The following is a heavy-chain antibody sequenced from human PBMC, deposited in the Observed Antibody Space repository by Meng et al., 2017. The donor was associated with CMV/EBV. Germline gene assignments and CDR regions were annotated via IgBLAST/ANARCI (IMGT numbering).Heavy chain of an antibody. V-gene: IGHV1-69*05. Sequence: SVMVSCKASGGTFSSYAISWVRQAPGQGLEWMGGISPNFGTANYAQKFQGRVTITTDESTSTAYMELSSLRSEDTAVYYCARAYLTRPYGMDVWGQGTTVTVSS. CDR2: ISPNFGTA. D-gene: IGHD4/OR15-4a*01. CDR1: GGTFSSYA. J-gene: IGHJ6*02. CDR3: ARAYLTRPYGMDV.